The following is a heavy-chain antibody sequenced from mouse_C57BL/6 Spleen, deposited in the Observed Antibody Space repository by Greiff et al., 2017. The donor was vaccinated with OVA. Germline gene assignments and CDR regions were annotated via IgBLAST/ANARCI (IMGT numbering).Heavy chain of an antibody. CDR3: ARESCSYWYFDV. CDR1: GYTFTNYW. V-gene: IGHV1-63*01. CDR2: IYPGSGYT. D-gene: IGHD4-1*02. Sequence: VQLQQSGAELVRPGTSVKMSCKASGYTFTNYWIGWAKQRPGHGLEWIGDIYPGSGYTNYNEKFKGKAPLTEDKSSSTAYMKLSSLTSEDSAIYYCARESCSYWYFDVWGTGTTVTVSS. J-gene: IGHJ1*03.